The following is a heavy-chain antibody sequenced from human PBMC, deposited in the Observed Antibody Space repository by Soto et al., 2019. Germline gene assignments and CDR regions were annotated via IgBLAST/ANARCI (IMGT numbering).Heavy chain of an antibody. V-gene: IGHV4-59*01. CDR3: ARHSSRWYFFDY. D-gene: IGHD6-13*01. Sequence: PSGTLSLTCTVSGGSISSYYWSWIRQPPGKGLEWIGYIYYSGSTNYNPSLKSRVTISVDTSKNQFSLKLSSVTAADTAVYYCARHSSRWYFFDYWGQGALVTVSS. CDR2: IYYSGST. J-gene: IGHJ4*02. CDR1: GGSISSYY.